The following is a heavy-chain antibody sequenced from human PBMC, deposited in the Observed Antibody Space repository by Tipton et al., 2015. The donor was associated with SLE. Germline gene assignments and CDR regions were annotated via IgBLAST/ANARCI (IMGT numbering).Heavy chain of an antibody. Sequence: TLSLTCTVSGGSISSGDYYWSWIRQPPGKGLEWIGYIYYSGSTNYNPSLKSRVTISVDTSKNQFSLKLSSVTAADTAVYYCARGSAAAVGGAFDIWGQGTMVTVSS. CDR1: GGSISSGDYY. D-gene: IGHD6-13*01. J-gene: IGHJ3*02. CDR3: ARGSAAAVGGAFDI. CDR2: IYYSGST. V-gene: IGHV4-61*08.